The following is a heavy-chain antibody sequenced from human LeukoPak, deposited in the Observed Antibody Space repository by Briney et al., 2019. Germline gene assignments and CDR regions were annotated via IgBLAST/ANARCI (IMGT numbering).Heavy chain of an antibody. CDR3: ARGPSSGSYFPY. J-gene: IGHJ4*02. CDR1: GFTFSDYW. D-gene: IGHD1-26*01. Sequence: PGGSLRLSCTASGFTFSDYWMNWVRQAPGKGLEWVATIKQDGTERYYVDSVEGRFTISRDSAKNSLYLQMDSLRAEDTAVYYCARGPSSGSYFPYWGQGTLVTVSS. V-gene: IGHV3-7*01. CDR2: IKQDGTER.